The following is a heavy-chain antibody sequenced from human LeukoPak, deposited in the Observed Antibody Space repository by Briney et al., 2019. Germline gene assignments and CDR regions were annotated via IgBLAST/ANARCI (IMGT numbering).Heavy chain of an antibody. Sequence: PSETLSLTCIVSGGSISSSSYYWGWLRQPPGKGLDWIVSIYYSGSTYYNPSLKSRVTISVDTSKNQFSLKLSSVTAADTAVYYCARVYSSGYYYVDYWGQGTLVTVSS. J-gene: IGHJ4*02. CDR3: ARVYSSGYYYVDY. D-gene: IGHD3-22*01. CDR2: IYYSGST. V-gene: IGHV4-39*07. CDR1: GGSISSSSYY.